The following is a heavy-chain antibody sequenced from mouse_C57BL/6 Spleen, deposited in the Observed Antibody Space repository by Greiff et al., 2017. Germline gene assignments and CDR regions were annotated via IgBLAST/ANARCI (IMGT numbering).Heavy chain of an antibody. CDR2: IYPGSGNT. CDR1: GYTFTDYY. J-gene: IGHJ2*01. CDR3: ARGVYDGYPFDY. V-gene: IGHV1-76*01. D-gene: IGHD2-3*01. Sequence: QVQLKESGAELVRPGASVKLSCKASGYTFTDYYINWVKQRPGQGLEWIARIYPGSGNTYYNEKFKGKATLTAEKSSSTAYMQLSSLTSEDSAVXFCARGVYDGYPFDYWGQGTTLTVSS.